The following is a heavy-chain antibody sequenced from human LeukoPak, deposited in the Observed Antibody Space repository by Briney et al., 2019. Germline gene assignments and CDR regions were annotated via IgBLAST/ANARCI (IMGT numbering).Heavy chain of an antibody. CDR1: GFTFSSYA. D-gene: IGHD6-19*01. V-gene: IGHV3-23*01. Sequence: GGSLRLSCAASGFTFSSYAMSWVRQAPGKGLEWVSAISGSGGSTYYADSVKGRLTISRDNSKNTLYMQMNSLRAEDTAVYYCASSQWLDYFYYWGQGTLVAVSS. CDR2: ISGSGGST. CDR3: ASSQWLDYFYY. J-gene: IGHJ4*02.